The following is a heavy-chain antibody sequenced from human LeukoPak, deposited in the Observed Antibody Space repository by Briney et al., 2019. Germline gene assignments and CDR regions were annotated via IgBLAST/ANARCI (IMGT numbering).Heavy chain of an antibody. CDR1: GGSISSSSYY. V-gene: IGHV4-39*01. J-gene: IGHJ4*02. CDR2: IYYSGST. Sequence: PSETLSLTCTVSGGSISSSSYYWGWIRQPPGKGLEWIGSIYYSGSTYYNPSLKSRATISVDTSKNQFSLKLSSVTAADTAVYYCAGVVPAAIRLFDYWGQGTLVTVSS. CDR3: AGVVPAAIRLFDY. D-gene: IGHD2-2*02.